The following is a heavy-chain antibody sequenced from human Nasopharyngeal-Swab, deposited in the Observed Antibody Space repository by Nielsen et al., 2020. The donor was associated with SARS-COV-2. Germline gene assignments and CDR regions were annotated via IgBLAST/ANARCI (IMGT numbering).Heavy chain of an antibody. V-gene: IGHV3-43*01. CDR1: GFTFDDYG. CDR2: ISWDGVNT. Sequence: GGSLRLSCVASGFTFDDYGLHWVRKVPGKGLEWVSLISWDGVNTYYADSVKGRFTISRDNSRNSLFLQMNSLKTEDTALYYCAKGVHYMSYFHTPPSDHWGQGTPVTVSS. CDR3: AKGVHYMSYFHTPPSDH. D-gene: IGHD3-10*01. J-gene: IGHJ4*02.